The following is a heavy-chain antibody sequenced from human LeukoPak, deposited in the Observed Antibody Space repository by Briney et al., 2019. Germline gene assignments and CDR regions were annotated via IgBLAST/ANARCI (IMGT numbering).Heavy chain of an antibody. D-gene: IGHD6-6*01. J-gene: IGHJ4*02. CDR1: GFTFSSYA. CDR2: MSHDGSDE. Sequence: GGSLRLSCAASGFTFSSYAIHWVRQAPGKGLEGVAVMSHDGSDEYYAASVKGRFSVSRDNSKSTLSLQLNRLSPEDTAVYYCARDRGSSSMSMSLIDYWGQGTLVTVSS. V-gene: IGHV3-30*04. CDR3: ARDRGSSSMSMSLIDY.